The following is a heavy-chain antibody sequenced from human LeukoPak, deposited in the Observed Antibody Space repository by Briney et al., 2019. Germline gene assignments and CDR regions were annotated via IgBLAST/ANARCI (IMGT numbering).Heavy chain of an antibody. CDR3: ARDSPLPSIAAHFDY. Sequence: PGGSLRLSCADSGFTFSTYWMTWVRQAPGKGLEWVANIKHDGSEKYYVDSVKGRFTISRDNAKNSLYLQMNSLRAEDTAVYCCARDSPLPSIAAHFDYWGQGTLVTVSS. V-gene: IGHV3-7*05. CDR2: IKHDGSEK. J-gene: IGHJ4*02. CDR1: GFTFSTYW. D-gene: IGHD6-6*01.